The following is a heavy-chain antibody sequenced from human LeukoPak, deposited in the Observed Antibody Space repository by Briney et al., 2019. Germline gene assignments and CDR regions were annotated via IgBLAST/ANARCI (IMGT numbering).Heavy chain of an antibody. CDR3: AKDRRLYDYGSGSYFDY. J-gene: IGHJ4*02. CDR2: ISFDGSNK. D-gene: IGHD3-10*01. Sequence: GGSLRLSCAASAFTFSSYALHWVRQAPGKGLEWMAVISFDGSNKYYADSVKGRFTISRDNSKNTLYLQMNSLRAEDTAVYYCAKDRRLYDYGSGSYFDYWGQGTLVTVSS. V-gene: IGHV3-30*18. CDR1: AFTFSSYA.